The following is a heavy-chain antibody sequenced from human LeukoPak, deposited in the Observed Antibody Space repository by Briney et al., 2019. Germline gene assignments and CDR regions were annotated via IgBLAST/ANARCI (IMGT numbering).Heavy chain of an antibody. Sequence: GGSLRLSCAASGFTFSSYAMTWVRQAPGKGLEWVSAISGSGGSTYYADSVKGRFTISRDNSKNTLYLQINSLRAEDTAVYYCAILSPNLRFGELGNWFDPWGQGTLVTVSS. D-gene: IGHD3-10*01. CDR2: ISGSGGST. CDR1: GFTFSSYA. V-gene: IGHV3-23*01. CDR3: AILSPNLRFGELGNWFDP. J-gene: IGHJ5*02.